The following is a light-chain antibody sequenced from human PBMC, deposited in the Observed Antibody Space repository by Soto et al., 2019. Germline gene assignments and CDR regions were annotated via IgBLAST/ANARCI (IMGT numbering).Light chain of an antibody. J-gene: IGLJ2*01. Sequence: QSVLTQPPSVSGAPGQGVTISCTGGSSNIGANYDVHWYQQLPGTAPKFLIYGNSNRPSGVPDRFSGSKSGTSASLAITGLQVEDEADYYCQSYDSSLRNVIFGGGTKLTVL. V-gene: IGLV1-40*01. CDR1: SSNIGANYD. CDR2: GNS. CDR3: QSYDSSLRNVI.